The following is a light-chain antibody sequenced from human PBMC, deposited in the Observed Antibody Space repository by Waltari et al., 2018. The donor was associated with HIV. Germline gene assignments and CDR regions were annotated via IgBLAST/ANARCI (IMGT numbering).Light chain of an antibody. CDR3: PQYSNSGPIT. Sequence: EIVLTQSPGTLSLSPGERATLSCRASQSVSTTLAWYQQKRGQAHRLLISGASRSATGIPDRFSGSWFGTDFTLTISRLELEDFAVYYFPQYSNSGPITFGQGTRLEIK. J-gene: IGKJ5*01. CDR2: GAS. V-gene: IGKV3-20*01. CDR1: QSVSTT.